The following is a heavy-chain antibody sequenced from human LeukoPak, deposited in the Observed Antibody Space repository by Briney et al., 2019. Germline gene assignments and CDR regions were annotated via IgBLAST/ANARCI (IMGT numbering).Heavy chain of an antibody. J-gene: IGHJ4*02. CDR2: IYYSGST. V-gene: IGHV4-59*01. D-gene: IGHD3-22*01. Sequence: SETLSLTCTVSGGSISSYYWSWIRQPPGKGLEWIGYIYYSGSTNYNPSLKSRVTISVDTSKNQFFLKLSSVTAADTAVYYCASGHTDSSGYYDYWGQGTLVTVSS. CDR3: ASGHTDSSGYYDY. CDR1: GGSISSYY.